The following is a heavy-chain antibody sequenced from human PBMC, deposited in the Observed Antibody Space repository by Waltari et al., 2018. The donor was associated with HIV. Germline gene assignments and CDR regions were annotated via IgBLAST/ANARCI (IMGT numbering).Heavy chain of an antibody. CDR2: ISSSVSTI. D-gene: IGHD6-19*01. CDR1: GFTLSSYE. J-gene: IGHJ4*02. Sequence: EVQLVESGGGWVQPGGSLRSSCAASGFTLSSYERNWVRQAPGKGLEWVSYISSSVSTIYYADAVKGRFTISRDNAKNSLYLQINSLRAEDTAVYYCATWGWYSDYWGQGTLVTVSS. V-gene: IGHV3-48*03. CDR3: ATWGWYSDY.